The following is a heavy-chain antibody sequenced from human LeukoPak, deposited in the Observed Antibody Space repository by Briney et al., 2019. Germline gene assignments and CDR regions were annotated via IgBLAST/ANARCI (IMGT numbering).Heavy chain of an antibody. CDR2: MNPNSGNT. CDR1: GYTFTSYD. V-gene: IGHV1-8*01. J-gene: IGHJ6*02. CDR3: ARDGIKIFGVVIHPV. D-gene: IGHD3-3*01. Sequence: ASVKVSCKASGYTFTSYDINWVRQATGQGLEWMGWMNPNSGNTGYAQKFQGRVTMTRNTSISTAYMELSSLRSEDTAVYYCARDGIKIFGVVIHPVWGQGTTVTVSS.